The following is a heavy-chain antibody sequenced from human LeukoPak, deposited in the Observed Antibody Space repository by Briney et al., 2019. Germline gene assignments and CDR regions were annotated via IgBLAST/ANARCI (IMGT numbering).Heavy chain of an antibody. V-gene: IGHV3-23*01. J-gene: IGHJ4*02. CDR1: GFTFSTYA. D-gene: IGHD6-13*01. CDR3: ARDIMGIAYRGAFYY. CDR2: ISGSGGST. Sequence: GGSLRLSCAASGFTFSTYAMSWVRQAPGKGLEWVSAISGSGGSTYYADSVKGRFTISRDNSKNTLYLQMNSLRAEDTAVYYCARDIMGIAYRGAFYYWGQGTLVTVSS.